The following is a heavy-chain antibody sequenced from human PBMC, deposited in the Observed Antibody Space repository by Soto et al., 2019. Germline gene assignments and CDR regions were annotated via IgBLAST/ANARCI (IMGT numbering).Heavy chain of an antibody. CDR3: ARGTYYDFWSGYYGGGYYFDY. CDR1: AFTFSSYW. V-gene: IGHV3-74*01. CDR2: INSDGSST. Sequence: GGSLRLSCAASAFTFSSYWMHWVRQAPGKGLVWVSRINSDGSSTSYADSVKGRFTISRDNAKNTLYLQMNSLRAEDTAVYYCARGTYYDFWSGYYGGGYYFDYWGQGTLVTVSS. D-gene: IGHD3-3*01. J-gene: IGHJ4*02.